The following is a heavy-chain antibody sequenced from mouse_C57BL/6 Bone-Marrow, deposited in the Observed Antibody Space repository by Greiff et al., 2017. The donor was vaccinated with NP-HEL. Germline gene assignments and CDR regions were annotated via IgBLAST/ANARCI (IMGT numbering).Heavy chain of an antibody. J-gene: IGHJ1*03. CDR2: IYPGGGYT. Sequence: LQESGAELVRPGTSVKMSCKASGYTFTNYWIGWAKQRPGHGLEWIGDIYPGGGYTNYNEKFKGKATLTADKSSSTAYMQFSSLTSEDSAIYYCASGYYGYFDVWGTGTTVTVSS. CDR1: GYTFTNYW. D-gene: IGHD1-1*02. CDR3: ASGYYGYFDV. V-gene: IGHV1-63*01.